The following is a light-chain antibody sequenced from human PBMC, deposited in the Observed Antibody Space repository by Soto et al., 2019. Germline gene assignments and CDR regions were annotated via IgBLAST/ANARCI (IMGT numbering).Light chain of an antibody. CDR2: DAS. J-gene: IGKJ4*01. V-gene: IGKV3-11*01. Sequence: EIVLTQSPATLSLSPGDRATLSCRASQSVRSYLAWYQQKPGQAPRLLIYDASNRATGVPARFSGSGSGTDFTLTISSLEPEDFAVYYCQQRSNWPPLTFGGGTKVEIK. CDR1: QSVRSY. CDR3: QQRSNWPPLT.